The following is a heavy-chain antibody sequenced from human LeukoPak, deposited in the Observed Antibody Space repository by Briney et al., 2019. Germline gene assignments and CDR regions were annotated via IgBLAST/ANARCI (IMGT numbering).Heavy chain of an antibody. CDR1: GGSISSGSYY. CDR2: IYTSGST. Sequence: PSETLSLTCTVSGGSISSGSYYWSWIRQPAGKGLEWIGRIYTSGSTNYNPSLKSRVTMSVDTSKNQFSLKLSSVTAADTAVYYCARDVPTYSSSSGGFDYWGQGTLATVSS. CDR3: ARDVPTYSSSSGGFDY. D-gene: IGHD6-6*01. V-gene: IGHV4-61*02. J-gene: IGHJ4*02.